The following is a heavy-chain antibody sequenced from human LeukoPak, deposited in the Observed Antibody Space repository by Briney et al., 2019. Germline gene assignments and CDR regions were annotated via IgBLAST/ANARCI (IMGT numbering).Heavy chain of an antibody. Sequence: PSETLSLTCTVSGGSISSGGYYWSWIRQPPGKGQEWIGYIYHSGSTYYNPSLKSRVTISVDRSKNQFSLKLSSVTAADTAVYYCARKLVGAYYFDYWGQGTLVTVSS. CDR1: GGSISSGGYY. J-gene: IGHJ4*02. V-gene: IGHV4-30-2*01. CDR3: ARKLVGAYYFDY. CDR2: IYHSGST. D-gene: IGHD1-26*01.